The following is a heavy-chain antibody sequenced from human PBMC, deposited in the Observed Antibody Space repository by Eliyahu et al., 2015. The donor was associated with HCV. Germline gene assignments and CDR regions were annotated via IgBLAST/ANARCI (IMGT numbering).Heavy chain of an antibody. CDR2: XVAKIYGGSM. J-gene: IGHJ4*02. V-gene: IGHV3-49*03. D-gene: IGHD1/OR15-1a*01. Sequence: WFRQAPGQGLGXXGXXVAKIYGGSMDYAASVRGRFIISRDDSKSILYLQMNNLQIEDTAXYYXAREGNTVSPDYWGQGTLVTVSS. CDR3: AREGNTVSPDY.